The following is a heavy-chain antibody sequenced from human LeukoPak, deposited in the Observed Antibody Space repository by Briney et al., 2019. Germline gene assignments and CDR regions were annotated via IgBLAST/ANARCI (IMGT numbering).Heavy chain of an antibody. J-gene: IGHJ5*02. V-gene: IGHV3-23*01. CDR2: IGGSGGST. CDR3: AKDYSIIKPEVGDPLDH. CDR1: GLTVTNAW. D-gene: IGHD2-21*01. Sequence: PGGSLRLSCAASGLTVTNAWMNWVRQAPGKGLEWVSGIGGSGGSTYYANSVKGRFTISSDNSKNTLFLQMDSLRAEDTAIYYCAKDYSIIKPEVGDPLDHWGQGTLVTVSS.